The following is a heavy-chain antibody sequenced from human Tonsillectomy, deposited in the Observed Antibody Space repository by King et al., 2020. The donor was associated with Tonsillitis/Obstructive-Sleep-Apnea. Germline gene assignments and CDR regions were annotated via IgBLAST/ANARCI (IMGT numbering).Heavy chain of an antibody. Sequence: VQLVESGGGVVQPGRSLRLSCAASGFNFNNYGMHWVRQAPGKGLEWVAVISYHGSNKHYADSVKGRFTISRDNSKNTLYLQMNSLRAEDTAVYYCAKLGGLRYFDWLSSEGMDVWGQGTTVTVSS. J-gene: IGHJ6*02. CDR2: ISYHGSNK. V-gene: IGHV3-30*18. D-gene: IGHD3-9*01. CDR3: AKLGGLRYFDWLSSEGMDV. CDR1: GFNFNNYG.